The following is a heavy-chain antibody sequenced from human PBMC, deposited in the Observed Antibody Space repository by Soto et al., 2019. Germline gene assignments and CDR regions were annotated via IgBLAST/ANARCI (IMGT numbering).Heavy chain of an antibody. CDR1: GGSISSSSYY. Sequence: QLQLQESGPGLVKPSETLSLTCTVSGGSISSSSYYWGWIRQPPGKGLEWIGSIYYSGSTYYNPSLTSRVTISVDTSKNQFSLKLSSVTAADTAVYYCAHLSRSSSSSFDYWGQGTLVTVSS. D-gene: IGHD6-6*01. CDR3: AHLSRSSSSSFDY. CDR2: IYYSGST. J-gene: IGHJ4*02. V-gene: IGHV4-39*01.